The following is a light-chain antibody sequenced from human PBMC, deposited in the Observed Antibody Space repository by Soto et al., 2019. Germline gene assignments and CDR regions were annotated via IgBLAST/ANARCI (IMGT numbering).Light chain of an antibody. Sequence: QLVLAHSPSASASLAASVKLTCTLSSGQSSYAIAWHQQQPEKGPRYLMKLNSDGSHSKGDGIPDRFSGSSSGAERYLTISSLQSEDEADYYCQTWGTGIQVFGTGTKVTVL. V-gene: IGLV4-69*01. J-gene: IGLJ1*01. CDR2: LNSDGSH. CDR1: SGQSSYA. CDR3: QTWGTGIQV.